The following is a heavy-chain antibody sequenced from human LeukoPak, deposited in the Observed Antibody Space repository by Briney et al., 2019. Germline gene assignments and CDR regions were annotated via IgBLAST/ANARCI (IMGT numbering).Heavy chain of an antibody. Sequence: GGSLRLSCAASGFTFSDYYMSWIRQAPGKGLEWVSYISSSGSTIYYADSVKGRFTISRDNAKNSLYLQMNSLRAEDTAVYYCASGYSSSLRSHYYYYMGVWGKGTTVTVSS. CDR1: GFTFSDYY. CDR2: ISSSGSTI. D-gene: IGHD6-6*01. J-gene: IGHJ6*03. CDR3: ASGYSSSLRSHYYYYMGV. V-gene: IGHV3-11*04.